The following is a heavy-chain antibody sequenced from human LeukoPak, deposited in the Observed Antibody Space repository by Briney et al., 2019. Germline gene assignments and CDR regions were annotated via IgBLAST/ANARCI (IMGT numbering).Heavy chain of an antibody. Sequence: ASVKVSCKASGGTFSSYAISWVRQAPGQGLEWMGRINPSSGGTNYAQKFQGRVTMTRDTSISTAYMELSRLRSDDTAVYYCARDDNSGYYSGPWGQGTLVTVPS. CDR2: INPSSGGT. V-gene: IGHV1-2*06. D-gene: IGHD3-22*01. J-gene: IGHJ5*02. CDR3: ARDDNSGYYSGP. CDR1: GGTFSSYA.